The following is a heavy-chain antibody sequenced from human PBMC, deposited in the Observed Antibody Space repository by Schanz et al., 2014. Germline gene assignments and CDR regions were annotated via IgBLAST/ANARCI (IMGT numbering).Heavy chain of an antibody. Sequence: QVQLVQSGGEVKTPGASVKVSCKASGYTFINSDINWVRQAPGQGLEWMGRINPNSGGTNYAQKFQGRVTMTRDTSISTAYMELRRLRSDDTAVYYCARDYYDILTGYPYDTFDIWGQGTMVTVSS. D-gene: IGHD3-9*01. CDR3: ARDYYDILTGYPYDTFDI. CDR1: GYTFINSD. V-gene: IGHV1-2*06. CDR2: INPNSGGT. J-gene: IGHJ3*02.